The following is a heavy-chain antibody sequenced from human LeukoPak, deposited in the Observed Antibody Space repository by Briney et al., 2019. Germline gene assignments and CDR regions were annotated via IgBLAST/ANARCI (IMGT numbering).Heavy chain of an antibody. D-gene: IGHD3-16*01. CDR2: ISYDGSNK. V-gene: IGHV3-30*18. Sequence: GGSLRLSCAASGFTFSSYGMHWVRQAPGKGLEWVAVISYDGSNKYYADSVKGRFTISRDNSKNTLYLQMNSLRAEDTAVYYCAKPRENVWETLDYWGQGTLVTVSS. CDR3: AKPRENVWETLDY. J-gene: IGHJ4*02. CDR1: GFTFSSYG.